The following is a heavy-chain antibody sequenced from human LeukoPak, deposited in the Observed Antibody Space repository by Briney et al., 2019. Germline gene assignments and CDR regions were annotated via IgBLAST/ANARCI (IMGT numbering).Heavy chain of an antibody. CDR1: GFTFSSYG. Sequence: PGGSLRLSCAASGFTFSSYGMHWVRQAPGKGLEWVAVISYDGSNKYYADSVKGRFTISRDNSMNTLYLQMNSLRAEDTAVYYCAKVVSCSSTSCYRPESNWFDPWGQGTLVTVSS. J-gene: IGHJ5*02. D-gene: IGHD2-2*01. CDR3: AKVVSCSSTSCYRPESNWFDP. CDR2: ISYDGSNK. V-gene: IGHV3-30*18.